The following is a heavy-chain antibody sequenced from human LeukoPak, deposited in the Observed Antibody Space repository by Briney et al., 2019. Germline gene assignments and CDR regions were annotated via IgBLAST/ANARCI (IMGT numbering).Heavy chain of an antibody. CDR3: ARGGSGYDFHF. CDR2: IWYDGSNK. CDR1: GFTFTSYG. V-gene: IGHV3-33*01. D-gene: IGHD5-12*01. J-gene: IGHJ4*02. Sequence: GTSLRLSCAASGFTFTSYGMHWVRQAPGKGLEWVAVIWYDGSNKYYVDSVKGRFTISRDNSKNTLYLQMNSLRAEDTAVYYCARGGSGYDFHFWGQGTLVTVSS.